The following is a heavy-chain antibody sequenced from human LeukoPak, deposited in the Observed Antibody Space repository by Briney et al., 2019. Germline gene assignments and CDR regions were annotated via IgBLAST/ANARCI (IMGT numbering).Heavy chain of an antibody. D-gene: IGHD2-2*01. CDR1: GFTFSSYS. CDR2: ISSSSSYI. CDR3: ARVCSSTSCNGYYFDY. Sequence: GGSLRLSCAASGFTFSSYSMNWVRQAPGKGLEWVSSISSSSSYIYYADSVKGRFTISRDNAKNSLYLQMNCLRAEDTAVYYCARVCSSTSCNGYYFDYWGQGTLVTVSS. V-gene: IGHV3-21*01. J-gene: IGHJ4*02.